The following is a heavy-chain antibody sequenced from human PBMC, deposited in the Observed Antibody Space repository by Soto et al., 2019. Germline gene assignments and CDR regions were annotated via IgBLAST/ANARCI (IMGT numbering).Heavy chain of an antibody. Sequence: QVQLVESGGGLVKPGGSLRLSCAASGFTFSDYYMSWIRQAPGKGLEWVSYISSSGSTIYYADSVKGRFTISRDNAKNSLYLQMNSLRAEDTAVYYCARSKYHYDFWSGYQIIPEFDPWGQGTLVTVSS. J-gene: IGHJ5*02. CDR1: GFTFSDYY. CDR2: ISSSGSTI. V-gene: IGHV3-11*01. CDR3: ARSKYHYDFWSGYQIIPEFDP. D-gene: IGHD3-3*01.